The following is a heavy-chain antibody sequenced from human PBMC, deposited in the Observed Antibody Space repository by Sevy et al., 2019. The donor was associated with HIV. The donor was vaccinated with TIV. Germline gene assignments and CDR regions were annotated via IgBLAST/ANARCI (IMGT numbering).Heavy chain of an antibody. D-gene: IGHD3-10*01. CDR1: GYTFTGYYFTGYY. J-gene: IGHJ4*02. V-gene: IGHV1-2*02. Sequence: ASVKVSCKASGYTFTGYYFTGYYMYWVRQAPGQGPEWMGWINPQRGGTNYAQKFQGRVTMTRDMSISTAYMELSRLRSDDTAVYYCATGESSPFDYWGQGTLVTVSS. CDR3: ATGESSPFDY. CDR2: INPQRGGT.